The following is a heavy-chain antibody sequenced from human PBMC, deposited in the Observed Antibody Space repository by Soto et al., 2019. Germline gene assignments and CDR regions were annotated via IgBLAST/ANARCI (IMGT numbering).Heavy chain of an antibody. V-gene: IGHV4-31*03. J-gene: IGHJ4*02. CDR1: GGSISSGGYY. CDR3: ASAESNCSGGSCYSDPFDY. CDR2: IYYIGST. D-gene: IGHD2-15*01. Sequence: QVQLQESGPGLVKPSQTLSLTCTVSGGSISSGGYYWSWIRQHPGKVLEWIGYIYYIGSTYYNPSLETRVTISVDTAKNQFALKLSSVTAADTAVYYCASAESNCSGGSCYSDPFDYWGQGTLVTGSS.